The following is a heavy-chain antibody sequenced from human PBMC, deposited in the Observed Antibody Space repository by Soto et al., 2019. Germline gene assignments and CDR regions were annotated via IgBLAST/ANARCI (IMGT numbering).Heavy chain of an antibody. CDR1: GGSISSGGYY. D-gene: IGHD4-17*01. J-gene: IGHJ6*02. CDR2: IYYSGST. CDR3: ARRGRLTVTTFDYYYYGMDV. Sequence: QVQLQESGPGLVKPSQTLSLTCTVSGGSISSGGYYWSWIRQHPGKGLEWIGYIYYSGSTYYNPSLKSQVTISVDTSKNQFSLKLSSVTAADTAVYYCARRGRLTVTTFDYYYYGMDVWGQGTTVTVSS. V-gene: IGHV4-31*01.